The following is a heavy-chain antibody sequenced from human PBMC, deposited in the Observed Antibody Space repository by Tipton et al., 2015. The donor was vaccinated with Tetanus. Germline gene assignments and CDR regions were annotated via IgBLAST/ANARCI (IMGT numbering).Heavy chain of an antibody. CDR3: ARHSGWFNFYSGVDV. CDR1: GGSINSYY. J-gene: IGHJ6*02. V-gene: IGHV4-59*01. CDR2: IYFSGHT. Sequence: TLSLTCTVSGGSINSYYWSRLRRPPGKALEWIGYIYFSGHTKYSPSLKSRVTMSVDTSMNQVSLNLTSVTAADSAVYFCARHSGWFNFYSGVDVWGQGTMVTVSS. D-gene: IGHD6-19*01.